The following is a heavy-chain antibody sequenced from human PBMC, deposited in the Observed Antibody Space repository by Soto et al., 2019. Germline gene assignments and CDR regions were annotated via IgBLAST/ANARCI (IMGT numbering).Heavy chain of an antibody. V-gene: IGHV3-30-3*01. CDR2: TSYDGSNK. Sequence: QVQLVESGGGVVQPGTSLRLSCAASAFTFSNYAMHWVRQAPGKGLEWVAVTSYDGSNKYYADSVKGRFTISRDNSKSTLYLQMNSLRAEDTAVYYCARGLCTSSICYRGGIYYGMDVWGQGTTVTVSS. CDR3: ARGLCTSSICYRGGIYYGMDV. J-gene: IGHJ6*02. CDR1: AFTFSNYA. D-gene: IGHD2-2*01.